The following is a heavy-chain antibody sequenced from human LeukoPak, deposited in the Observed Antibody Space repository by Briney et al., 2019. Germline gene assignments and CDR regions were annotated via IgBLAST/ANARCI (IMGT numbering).Heavy chain of an antibody. V-gene: IGHV3-48*03. D-gene: IGHD3-9*01. Sequence: GGSPRLSCAASGFTFSSHEMNWVRQAPGKGLEWVSYTSRSGSTTYCADSVKGRFTISRENAKNSLYLQMNSLRAEDTAVYYCARYAGNYDILTGYYDYWGQGTLVTVSS. CDR2: TSRSGSTT. J-gene: IGHJ4*02. CDR3: ARYAGNYDILTGYYDY. CDR1: GFTFSSHE.